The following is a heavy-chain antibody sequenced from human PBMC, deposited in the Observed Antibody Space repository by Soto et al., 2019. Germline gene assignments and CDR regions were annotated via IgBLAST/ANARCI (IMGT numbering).Heavy chain of an antibody. D-gene: IGHD3-10*01. V-gene: IGHV4-30-2*03. CDR2: IYDSGTT. J-gene: IGHJ6*02. CDR1: GGSISSGGYS. CDR3: ARHRRVTMVRGSDYYYGMDV. Sequence: SETLSLTCAVSGGSISSGGYSWSWIRQPPGKGLEWIGYIYDSGTTYYNPSLKSRVTISVDTSKNQFSLKLSSVTAADTAVYYCARHRRVTMVRGSDYYYGMDVWGQGTTVTVSS.